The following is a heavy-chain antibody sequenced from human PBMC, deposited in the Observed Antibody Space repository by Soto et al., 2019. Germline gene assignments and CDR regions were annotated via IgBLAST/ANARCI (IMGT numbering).Heavy chain of an antibody. CDR1: GFTVSTNF. CDR3: ARATMIALLTS. J-gene: IGHJ5*02. V-gene: IGHV3-66*01. Sequence: GGSLRLSCGASGFTVSTNFMSWVRQAPGKGLEWVSVIYSGGDTYYADSVKGRFTISRDNSKNTLYLQMNSLRAEDTAVYYCARATMIALLTSWGQGTLVTVSS. D-gene: IGHD3-22*01. CDR2: IYSGGDT.